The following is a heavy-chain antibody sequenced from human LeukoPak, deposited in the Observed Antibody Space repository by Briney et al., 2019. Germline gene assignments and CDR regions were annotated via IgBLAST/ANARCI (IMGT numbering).Heavy chain of an antibody. CDR1: SGSISSTEW. J-gene: IGHJ4*02. D-gene: IGHD7-27*01. V-gene: IGHV4-4*02. Sequence: PSGTLSLTCAVSSGSISSTEWYTRVRQPPGQGLEWIGEIHHSGGTNYNVSLKSRVTISLDKSKNHFSLDLTSMTAADTAVYYCATRWVLTGEPYWGQGTLVTVSS. CDR3: ATRWVLTGEPY. CDR2: IHHSGGT.